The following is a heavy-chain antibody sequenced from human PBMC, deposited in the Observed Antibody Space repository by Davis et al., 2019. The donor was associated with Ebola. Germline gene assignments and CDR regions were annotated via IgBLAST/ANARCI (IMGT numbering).Heavy chain of an antibody. Sequence: PGGSLRLSCAASGFTVSSNYMSWVRQAPGKGLEWVSVIYSVGSTYYADSVKGRFTFSRDNSKNTLYLQMNSLRAEDTAVYYCAREGVGATRGWFDPWGQGTLVTVSS. V-gene: IGHV3-53*05. J-gene: IGHJ5*02. CDR3: AREGVGATRGWFDP. CDR1: GFTVSSNY. D-gene: IGHD1-26*01. CDR2: IYSVGST.